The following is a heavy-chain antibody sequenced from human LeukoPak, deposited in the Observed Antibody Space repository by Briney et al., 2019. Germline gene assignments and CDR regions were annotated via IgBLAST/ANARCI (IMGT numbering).Heavy chain of an antibody. CDR3: ARDASLGPFDS. J-gene: IGHJ4*02. D-gene: IGHD3-3*02. CDR2: IFHSGAT. CDR1: GGSTSTYY. Sequence: SETLSLTCTVSGGSTSTYYWSWIRQPPGKGLEWIGYIFHSGATNYSPSLRSRVTMSVDTSKNQFSLRLRSVTAADTAVYFCARDASLGPFDSWGQGIQVTVSS. V-gene: IGHV4-59*01.